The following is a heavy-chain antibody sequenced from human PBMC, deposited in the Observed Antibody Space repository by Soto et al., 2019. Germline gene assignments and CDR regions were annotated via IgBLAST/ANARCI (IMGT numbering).Heavy chain of an antibody. V-gene: IGHV3-23*01. Sequence: PGGSLRLSCAASGFTFSSYGMNWVRQAPGKGLEWVSAISGSGGSTYYADSVKGRFTISRDNSKNTLYLQMNSLRAEDTAVYYCARDFPYYYDSSGVPDYWGQGTLVTVSS. CDR3: ARDFPYYYDSSGVPDY. J-gene: IGHJ4*02. CDR1: GFTFSSYG. CDR2: ISGSGGST. D-gene: IGHD3-22*01.